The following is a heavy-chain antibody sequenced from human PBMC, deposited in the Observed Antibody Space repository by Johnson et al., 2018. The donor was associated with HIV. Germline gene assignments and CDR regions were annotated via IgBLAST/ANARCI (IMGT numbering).Heavy chain of an antibody. CDR1: GFTFSSYG. Sequence: QVQLVESGGGVVQPGRSLRLSCAASGFTFSSYGTHWVRQAPGKGLEWAAVIWYEGSNKDYADSVKGRFTISRDNSKNTLYLQMNSPRAEDTAVYYCVKLPVAPSYGAFDIWGQGTMVTVAS. CDR2: IWYEGSNK. J-gene: IGHJ3*02. D-gene: IGHD6-19*01. V-gene: IGHV3-33*06. CDR3: VKLPVAPSYGAFDI.